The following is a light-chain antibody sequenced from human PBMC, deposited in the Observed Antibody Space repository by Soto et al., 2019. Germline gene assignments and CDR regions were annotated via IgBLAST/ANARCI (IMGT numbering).Light chain of an antibody. V-gene: IGLV1-47*01. Sequence: QAVVTQPPSASGTPGQRVTISCSGSSSNIGTNFVYWYQHLPGMAPKLLIYRTAQRPSGVPDRFSGSKSGTSASLAISGLRSEDEADYFCAAWDDSLSVVVFGGGTQLTVL. J-gene: IGLJ2*01. CDR3: AAWDDSLSVVV. CDR2: RTA. CDR1: SSNIGTNF.